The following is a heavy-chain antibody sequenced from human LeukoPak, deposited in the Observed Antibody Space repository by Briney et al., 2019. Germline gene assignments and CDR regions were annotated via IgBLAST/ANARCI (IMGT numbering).Heavy chain of an antibody. CDR2: ISYDGRNT. Sequence: PGGSLRLSCVASGFTFSSYGVHWVRQAPGKGLQWVAFISYDGRNTYYADSLKGRFTISRDNSKNKFYLQMYSLRVEDTAVYYCARDPIGDYEGYLDYWGQGTLVTVSS. CDR1: GFTFSSYG. CDR3: ARDPIGDYEGYLDY. J-gene: IGHJ4*02. V-gene: IGHV3-30*03. D-gene: IGHD4-17*01.